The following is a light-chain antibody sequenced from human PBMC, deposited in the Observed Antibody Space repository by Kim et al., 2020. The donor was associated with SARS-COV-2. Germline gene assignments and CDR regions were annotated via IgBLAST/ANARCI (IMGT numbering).Light chain of an antibody. Sequence: KPVTISCTRSSGSIASNYVQWYQRRPGSAPTTVIYEDNQRPSGVPDRFSGSIDSSSNSASLTISGLKTEDEADYYCQSYDSSNPWVFGGGTQLTVL. CDR1: SGSIASNY. J-gene: IGLJ3*02. CDR2: EDN. CDR3: QSYDSSNPWV. V-gene: IGLV6-57*03.